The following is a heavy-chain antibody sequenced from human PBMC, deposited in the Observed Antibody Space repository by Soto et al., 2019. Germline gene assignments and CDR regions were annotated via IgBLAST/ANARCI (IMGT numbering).Heavy chain of an antibody. J-gene: IGHJ5*02. Sequence: QVQLVESGGGVVQPGRSLRLSCAASGFTFSSYGIYWVRQAPGKGLEWVAVIYYDGSNKYYADSVKGRFTISRDNSKNTLYLQMTSLRADDTAVYYCARGHGVATTMGWFDPWGQGTLVTVSS. D-gene: IGHD5-12*01. CDR2: IYYDGSNK. V-gene: IGHV3-33*01. CDR1: GFTFSSYG. CDR3: ARGHGVATTMGWFDP.